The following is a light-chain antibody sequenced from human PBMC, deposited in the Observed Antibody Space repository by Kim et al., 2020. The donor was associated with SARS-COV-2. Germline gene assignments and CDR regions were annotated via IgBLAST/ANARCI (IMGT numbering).Light chain of an antibody. J-gene: IGLJ1*01. Sequence: SYELTQPPSVSVAPGKTATITCGGNDIGTKSVHWYQQKPGQAPVLVIYSDDDRPSGSPERFSGYASGNTATLTISRVEAGDEADFYCQVWDTRSDHYVFGSGTKVTVL. CDR1: DIGTKS. CDR3: QVWDTRSDHYV. V-gene: IGLV3-21*04. CDR2: SDD.